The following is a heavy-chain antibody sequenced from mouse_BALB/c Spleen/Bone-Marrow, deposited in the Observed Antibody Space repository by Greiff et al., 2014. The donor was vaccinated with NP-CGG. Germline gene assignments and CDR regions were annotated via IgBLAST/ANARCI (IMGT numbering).Heavy chain of an antibody. CDR2: ISDGSTYT. CDR3: TRSGKRYGAMDY. Sequence: EVQGVESGGGLVKPGGSLKLSCAASGFTFSDYYMYWVRQTPEKRLEWVATISDGSTYTFYPDSVKGRFTISRDNAKNNLYLQMSSLQSEDTAMYYCTRSGKRYGAMDYWGQGTSVTVSS. V-gene: IGHV5-4*02. J-gene: IGHJ4*01. D-gene: IGHD2-10*02. CDR1: GFTFSDYY.